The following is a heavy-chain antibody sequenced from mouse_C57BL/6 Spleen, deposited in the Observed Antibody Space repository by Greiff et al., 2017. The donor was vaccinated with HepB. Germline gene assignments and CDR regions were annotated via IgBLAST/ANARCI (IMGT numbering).Heavy chain of an antibody. V-gene: IGHV1-54*01. Sequence: VQLQQSGAELVRPGTSVKVSCKASGYAFTNYLIEWVKQRPGQGLEWIGVINPGSGGTNYNEKFKGKATLTADKSSSTAYMQLSSLTSEDSAVYFCVRSGKNYPDYWGQGTTLTVSS. D-gene: IGHD1-1*02. CDR1: GYAFTNYL. J-gene: IGHJ2*01. CDR2: INPGSGGT. CDR3: VRSGKNYPDY.